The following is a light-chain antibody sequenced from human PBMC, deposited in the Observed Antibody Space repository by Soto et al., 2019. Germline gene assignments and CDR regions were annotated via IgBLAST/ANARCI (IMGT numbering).Light chain of an antibody. V-gene: IGLV2-11*01. CDR3: CSYGGSFYV. CDR2: DVN. J-gene: IGLJ1*01. Sequence: QSALTQPPSVSGSPGQSVAISCSGTSSDVGGYNYVSWYQQHPGKAPKLIIFDVNKRSSGVPDRFSGSKSGSTASLTISGLQAEDEADYYCCSYGGSFYVVGTGTKLTVL. CDR1: SSDVGGYNY.